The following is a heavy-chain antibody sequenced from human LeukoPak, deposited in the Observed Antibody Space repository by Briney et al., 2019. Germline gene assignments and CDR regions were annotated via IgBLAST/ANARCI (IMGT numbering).Heavy chain of an antibody. CDR3: ARGGYYGSGCYTPLDP. CDR2: IYYSGST. CDR1: GGSISSGPYH. V-gene: IGHV4-31*03. D-gene: IGHD3-10*01. Sequence: SETLSLTCTVSGGSISSGPYHWGWIRQHPGKGLEWIGYIYYSGSTYYNPSLKSRLIISIDTSKTQFSLRLNSVTAADSAVYYCARGGYYGSGCYTPLDPWGQGTLVTVSS. J-gene: IGHJ5*02.